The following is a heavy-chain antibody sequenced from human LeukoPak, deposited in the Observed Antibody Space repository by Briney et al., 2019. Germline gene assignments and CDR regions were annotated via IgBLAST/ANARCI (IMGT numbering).Heavy chain of an antibody. CDR3: AREQGGYYGSGSDAFDI. J-gene: IGHJ3*02. V-gene: IGHV1-18*01. D-gene: IGHD3-10*01. CDR2: ISAYNGNT. Sequence: AASVKVSCKASGYTFTSYGISWVRQAPGQGLEWMGWISAYNGNTNYAQKLQGRVTMTTDTSTSTAYMELRSLRSDDTAVYYCAREQGGYYGSGSDAFDIWGQGTMVTVSS. CDR1: GYTFTSYG.